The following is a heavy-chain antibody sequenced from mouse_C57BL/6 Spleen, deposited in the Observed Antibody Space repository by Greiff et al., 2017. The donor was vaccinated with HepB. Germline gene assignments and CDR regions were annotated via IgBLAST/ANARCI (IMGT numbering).Heavy chain of an antibody. V-gene: IGHV14-4*01. CDR1: GFNIKDDY. J-gene: IGHJ3*01. Sequence: EVQLQQSGAELVRPGASVKLSCTASGFNIKDDYMHWVKQRPEQGLEWIGWIDPENGDTEYASKFQGKATITADTSSNTAYLQLSSLTSEDTAVYYCTTVYYYGSSYAWFAYWGQGTLVTVSA. CDR2: IDPENGDT. D-gene: IGHD1-1*01. CDR3: TTVYYYGSSYAWFAY.